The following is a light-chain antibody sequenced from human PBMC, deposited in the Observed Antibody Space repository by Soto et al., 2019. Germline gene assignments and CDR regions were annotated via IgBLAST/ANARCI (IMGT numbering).Light chain of an antibody. J-gene: IGLJ1*01. CDR2: EDN. V-gene: IGLV6-57*04. CDR1: SGRIASNF. Sequence: NFMLTQPHSVSESPGKTVTISCTRSSGRIASNFVQWYQQRPGSAPTTVIYEDNQRPSGVPDRFSGSIDSSSNSASLTISGLKTEDEADYYCQSYDSSNQGVFGTGTKLTVL. CDR3: QSYDSSNQGV.